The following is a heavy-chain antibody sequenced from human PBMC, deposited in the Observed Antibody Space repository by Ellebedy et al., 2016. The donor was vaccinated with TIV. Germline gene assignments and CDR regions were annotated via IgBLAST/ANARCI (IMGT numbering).Heavy chain of an antibody. CDR3: AKDRTPGDGYWVFDD. Sequence: PGGSLRLSCAASGFTFSSYAMSWVRQAPGKGLEWVSGIVGSGAQKYADSVKGRFTISRDNSKGTVDLQMNSLRVEDTAVYFCAKDRTPGDGYWVFDDWGQGTLVTVSS. CDR1: GFTFSSYA. J-gene: IGHJ4*02. V-gene: IGHV3-23*01. D-gene: IGHD5-18*01. CDR2: IVGSGA.